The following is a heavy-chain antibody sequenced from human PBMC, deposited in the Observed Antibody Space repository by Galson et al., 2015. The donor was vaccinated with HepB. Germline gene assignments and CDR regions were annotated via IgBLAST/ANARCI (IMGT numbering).Heavy chain of an antibody. CDR2: ITPILGIP. D-gene: IGHD3-3*01. V-gene: IGHV1-69*10. Sequence: SVKVSCKASGDSFSIYAMSWVRQAPGPGLEWMGRITPILGIPDNDTRFQDRVTITADKPTGTAFMELSSLRTEDTAVYYCARADDFWSGYRDAGTSRWFDSWGQGTLVIVSS. CDR3: ARADDFWSGYRDAGTSRWFDS. J-gene: IGHJ5*01. CDR1: GDSFSIYA.